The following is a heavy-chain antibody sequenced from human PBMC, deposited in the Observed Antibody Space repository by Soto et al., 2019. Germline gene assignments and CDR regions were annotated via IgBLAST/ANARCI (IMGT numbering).Heavy chain of an antibody. D-gene: IGHD2-15*01. CDR3: AKDWVEGSLCY. CDR2: ISYDGSNK. Sequence: QVQLVESGGGVVQPGRSLRLSCAASGFTFSSYGMHWVRQAPGKGLEWVAVISYDGSNKYYADSVKGRFTISRDNSKNTLYLQMNSLRAEDTAVYYCAKDWVEGSLCYWGQGTLVTVSS. J-gene: IGHJ4*02. CDR1: GFTFSSYG. V-gene: IGHV3-30*18.